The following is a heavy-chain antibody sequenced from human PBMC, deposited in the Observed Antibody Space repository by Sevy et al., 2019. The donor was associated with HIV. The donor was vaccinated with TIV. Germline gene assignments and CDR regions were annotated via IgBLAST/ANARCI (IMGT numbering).Heavy chain of an antibody. CDR1: GGSFNDFY. CDR3: ARGKVLFDH. Sequence: SETLSLTCTVSGGSFNDFYWSWIRQSPGRGLEWIGYIYYNGTTNSNPSLRRRVTISVQTSKSQISLRLNSVTAADTAVYYCARGKVLFDHWGQGIVVTVSS. D-gene: IGHD3-10*01. V-gene: IGHV4-59*01. CDR2: IYYNGTT. J-gene: IGHJ4*02.